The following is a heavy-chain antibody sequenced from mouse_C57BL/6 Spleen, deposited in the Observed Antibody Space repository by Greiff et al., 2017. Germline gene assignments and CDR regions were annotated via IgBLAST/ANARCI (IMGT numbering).Heavy chain of an antibody. CDR2: IYPGDGDT. Sequence: VQLKESGPELVKPGASVKISCKASGYAFSSSWMNWVKQRPGKGLEWIGRIYPGDGDTNYKGKFKGKATLTADKASSTAYMQLSSLTSEDSAVYFCARSVDYGCMDYWGQGTSVTVSS. CDR1: GYAFSSSW. D-gene: IGHD2-4*01. J-gene: IGHJ4*01. CDR3: ARSVDYGCMDY. V-gene: IGHV1-82*01.